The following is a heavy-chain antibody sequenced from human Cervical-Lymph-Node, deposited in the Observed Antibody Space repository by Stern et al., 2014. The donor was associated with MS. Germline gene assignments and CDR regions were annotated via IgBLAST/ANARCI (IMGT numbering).Heavy chain of an antibody. CDR1: GYNFTDYG. Sequence: QVQLVQSGAEVKKPGASVKVSCKTAGYNFTDYGIIWVRQAPGQRLEWMGWINTGNGNRRYSQKIQGRVTITRDTSASTAYMELSSLRSEDTAVYYCARTGTVVTSGYYYGMDVWARGPRSPSP. CDR2: INTGNGNR. CDR3: ARTGTVVTSGYYYGMDV. D-gene: IGHD4-23*01. V-gene: IGHV1-3*04. J-gene: IGHJ6*02.